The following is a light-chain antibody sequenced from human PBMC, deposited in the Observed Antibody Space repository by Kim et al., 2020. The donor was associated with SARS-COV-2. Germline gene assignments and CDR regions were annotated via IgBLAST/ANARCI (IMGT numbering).Light chain of an antibody. Sequence: GQKVTISCSGSISNIVNYYLSWYQQLPGAAPKLLIYDNNKRPSGIPDRFSGSKSGTSATLGITGLQTGDEDDYYCGTWDESLKTVVFGGGTQLTVL. J-gene: IGLJ2*01. V-gene: IGLV1-51*01. CDR2: DNN. CDR3: GTWDESLKTVV. CDR1: ISNIVNYY.